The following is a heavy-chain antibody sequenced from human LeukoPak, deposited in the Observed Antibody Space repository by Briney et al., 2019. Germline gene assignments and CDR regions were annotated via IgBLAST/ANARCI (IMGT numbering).Heavy chain of an antibody. J-gene: IGHJ3*02. V-gene: IGHV3-53*01. Sequence: GRSLRLFCAASGFTVSSNYMSWVRQAPGKGLEWVSVIYSGGSTCYADSVKGRFTISRDNSKNTLYLQMNSLRAEDTAVYYCARDWHYYDSSGYHHAFDIWGQGTMVTVSS. CDR3: ARDWHYYDSSGYHHAFDI. CDR1: GFTVSSNY. CDR2: IYSGGST. D-gene: IGHD3-22*01.